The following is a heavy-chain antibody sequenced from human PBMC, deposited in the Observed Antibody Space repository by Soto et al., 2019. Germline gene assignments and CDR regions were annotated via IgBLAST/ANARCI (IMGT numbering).Heavy chain of an antibody. V-gene: IGHV5-10-1*01. J-gene: IGHJ6*04. CDR3: ARTAAAGKYYYGLDV. D-gene: IGHD6-13*01. Sequence: GASLKISCKRPGYSFTRYWFSWVRQKPGKGLEWMGRIDPSDSYINYSPSFEGHVTISADKSLTTAYLQWSSLKASDTAIYYCARTAAAGKYYYGLDVWGKGTTVPAPQ. CDR2: IDPSDSYI. CDR1: GYSFTRYW.